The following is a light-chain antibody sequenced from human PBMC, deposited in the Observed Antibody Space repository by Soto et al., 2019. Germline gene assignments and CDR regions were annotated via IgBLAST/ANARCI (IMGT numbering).Light chain of an antibody. CDR1: SSNIGGNS. Sequence: SVLSQPPSLSAAPGQKVTISSSGSSSNIGGNSVSWYQQVAGAAPKLLIYDDNKGPSGIPDRFSGSKSGTSATLGITGFQTGDEADYYCGSWDSSLSAYVFGTGTKVTVL. CDR3: GSWDSSLSAYV. J-gene: IGLJ1*01. V-gene: IGLV1-51*01. CDR2: DDN.